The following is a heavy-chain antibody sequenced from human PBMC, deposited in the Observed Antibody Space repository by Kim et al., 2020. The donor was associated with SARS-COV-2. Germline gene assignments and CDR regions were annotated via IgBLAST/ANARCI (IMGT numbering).Heavy chain of an antibody. V-gene: IGHV3-7*03. J-gene: IGHJ6*02. CDR3: AKGTNMDV. Sequence: GSLRLSCAASGLTFKNYWMTWVRQAPGTGLEWVASIKYDGSAEFYVDSVRGRFTISRDNAKDSVYLQLSSLRAEDTAVYYCAKGTNMDVWGQGTTVTVSS. CDR1: GLTFKNYW. CDR2: IKYDGSAE. D-gene: IGHD1-1*01.